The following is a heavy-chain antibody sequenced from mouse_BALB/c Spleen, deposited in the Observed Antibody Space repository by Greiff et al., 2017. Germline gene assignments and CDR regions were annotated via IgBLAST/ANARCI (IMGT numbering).Heavy chain of an antibody. Sequence: QVQLKESGPGLVAPSQSLSITCTVSGFSLTGYGVNWVRQPPGKGLEWLGMIWGDGSTDYNSALKSRLSISKDNSKSQVFLKMNSLQTDDTARYYCARDHGYDETWFAYWGQGTLVTVSA. CDR2: IWGDGST. D-gene: IGHD2-2*01. CDR3: ARDHGYDETWFAY. CDR1: GFSLTGYG. V-gene: IGHV2-6-7*01. J-gene: IGHJ3*01.